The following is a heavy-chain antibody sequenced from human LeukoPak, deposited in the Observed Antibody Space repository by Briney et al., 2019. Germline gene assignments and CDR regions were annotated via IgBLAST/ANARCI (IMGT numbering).Heavy chain of an antibody. D-gene: IGHD1/OR15-1a*01. V-gene: IGHV1-2*02. CDR2: INPNSGDT. J-gene: IGHJ4*02. Sequence: GASVKVSCKASGYTFTGYYMHWVRQAPGQGLEWMGWINPNSGDTNYAQKLQGRVTMTTDTSTSTAYMELRSLRSDDTAVYYCARTRYPVSNNFDSWGQGTLVTVSS. CDR3: ARTRYPVSNNFDS. CDR1: GYTFTGYY.